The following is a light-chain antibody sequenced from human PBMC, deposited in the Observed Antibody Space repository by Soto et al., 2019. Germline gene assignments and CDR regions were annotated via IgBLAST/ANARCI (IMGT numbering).Light chain of an antibody. J-gene: IGKJ5*01. CDR2: GAS. V-gene: IGKV3-20*01. Sequence: EIVLTQSPGTLSLSPGERATLSCRASQSISSSYLAWYQQKPGQAPRVLIYGASSRATGIPDRVSGSGSGTDLTLTISRLEPEDFAVYYCQQYGSPPITFGQGTRLEIK. CDR3: QQYGSPPIT. CDR1: QSISSSY.